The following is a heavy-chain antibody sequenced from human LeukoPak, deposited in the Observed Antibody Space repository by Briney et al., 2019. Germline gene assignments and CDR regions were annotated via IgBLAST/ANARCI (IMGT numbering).Heavy chain of an antibody. V-gene: IGHV4-30-4*08. Sequence: PSETLSLTCTVSGGSISSGDYYWSWIRQPPGQGLEWIGYIYYSGSTYYNPSLKSRVTISVDTSKNQFSLKLSSVTAADTAVYYCARGFHYDFWSGYFGRVWFDPWGQGTLVTVSS. CDR1: GGSISSGDYY. J-gene: IGHJ5*02. D-gene: IGHD3-3*01. CDR3: ARGFHYDFWSGYFGRVWFDP. CDR2: IYYSGST.